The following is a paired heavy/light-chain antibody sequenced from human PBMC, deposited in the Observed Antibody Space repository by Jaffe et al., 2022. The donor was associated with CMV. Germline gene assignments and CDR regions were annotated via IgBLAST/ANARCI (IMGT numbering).Light chain of an antibody. V-gene: IGKV3-15*01. CDR1: QSVSSN. CDR3: QQYNNWPQT. CDR2: GAS. J-gene: IGKJ2*01. Sequence: EIVMTQSPATLSVSPGERATLSCRASQSVSSNLAWYQQKPGQAPRLLIYGASTRATGIPARFSGSGSGTEFTLTISSLQSEDFAVYYCQQYNNWPQTFGQGTKLEIK.
Heavy chain of an antibody. V-gene: IGHV4-59*01. J-gene: IGHJ3*02. D-gene: IGHD3-3*01. Sequence: QVQLQESGPGLVKPSETLSLTCTVSGGSISSYYWSWIRQPPGKGLEWIGYIYYSGSTNYNPSLKSRVTISVDTSKNQFSLKLSSVTAADTAVYYCARGRDYDFWSGYYWAFDIWGQGTMVTVSS. CDR2: IYYSGST. CDR3: ARGRDYDFWSGYYWAFDI. CDR1: GGSISSYY.